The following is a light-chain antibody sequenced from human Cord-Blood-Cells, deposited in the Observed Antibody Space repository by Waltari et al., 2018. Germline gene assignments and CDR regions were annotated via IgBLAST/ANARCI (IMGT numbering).Light chain of an antibody. J-gene: IGKJ1*01. CDR1: QSVSSSY. Sequence: EIVSTRPPGPLTSSPGERATLSCRASQSVSSSYLAWYQQKPGQAPRLLIYGASSRATGIPDRFSGSGSGTDFTLTISRLEPEDFAVYYCQQYGSSPPWTFGQGTKVEIK. V-gene: IGKV3-20*01. CDR2: GAS. CDR3: QQYGSSPPWT.